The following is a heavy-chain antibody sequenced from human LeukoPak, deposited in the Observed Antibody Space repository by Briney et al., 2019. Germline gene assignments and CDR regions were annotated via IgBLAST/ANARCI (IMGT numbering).Heavy chain of an antibody. V-gene: IGHV3-30*04. Sequence: GGSLRLSCTASGFTFSTYAMHWVRQAPGKGLEWVAVISYDGSSKYYADSVKGRFTISRDNSKNTLYLQMNSLRAEDTAVYYCARARSSYGYGDAFDIWGQGTMVTVSS. CDR1: GFTFSTYA. CDR2: ISYDGSSK. D-gene: IGHD5-18*01. CDR3: ARARSSYGYGDAFDI. J-gene: IGHJ3*02.